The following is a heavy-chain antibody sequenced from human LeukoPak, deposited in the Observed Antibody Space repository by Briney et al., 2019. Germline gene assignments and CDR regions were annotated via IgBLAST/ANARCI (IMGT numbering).Heavy chain of an antibody. J-gene: IGHJ4*02. V-gene: IGHV3-33*08. CDR3: ASDVVVTATTIDY. D-gene: IGHD2-21*02. Sequence: GRSLRLSCAASGFTFSSYGMHWVRQAPGKGLEWVAFIRYDGSNKYYADSVKGRFTISRDNSKNTLYLQMNSLRAEDTAVYYCASDVVVTATTIDYWGQGTLVTVSS. CDR2: IRYDGSNK. CDR1: GFTFSSYG.